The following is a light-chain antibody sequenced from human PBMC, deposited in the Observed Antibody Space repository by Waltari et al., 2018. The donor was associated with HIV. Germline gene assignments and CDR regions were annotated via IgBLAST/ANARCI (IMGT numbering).Light chain of an antibody. J-gene: IGLJ3*02. CDR2: SNI. CDR1: TPNLGTNN. Sequence: QSVLTQPPSASGTPGQRIIISCSGSTPNLGTNNVNWYQQPPGTTPRLLMHSNIQRRSGGPDRFSGSRSGTSSSLAISGLQSEDEADDYCSAWDASLGAWMFGGGTKLTVL. CDR3: SAWDASLGAWM. V-gene: IGLV1-44*01.